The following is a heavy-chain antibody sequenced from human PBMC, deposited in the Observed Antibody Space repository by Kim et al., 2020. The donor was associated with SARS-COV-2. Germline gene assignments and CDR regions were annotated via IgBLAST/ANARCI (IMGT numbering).Heavy chain of an antibody. Sequence: DYAAPVKGRFTISRDDSKNTLYLQMNSLKTEDTAVYYCTTHPGYSNLFDYWGQGTLVTVSS. CDR3: TTHPGYSNLFDY. D-gene: IGHD6-13*01. J-gene: IGHJ4*02. V-gene: IGHV3-15*01.